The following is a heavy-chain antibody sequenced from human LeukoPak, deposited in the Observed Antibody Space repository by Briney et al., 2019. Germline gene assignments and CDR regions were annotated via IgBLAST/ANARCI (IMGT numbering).Heavy chain of an antibody. CDR2: INPNSGGT. CDR1: GYTFTGYY. CDR3: AKEHWNDEGEYYFDY. D-gene: IGHD1-1*01. Sequence: ASVKVSCKASGYTFTGYYMHWVRQAPGQGLEWKGWINPNSGGTNYAQKFQGRVTMTRDTSISTAYMELSRLRSDDTAVYYCAKEHWNDEGEYYFDYWGQGTLVTVSS. J-gene: IGHJ4*02. V-gene: IGHV1-2*02.